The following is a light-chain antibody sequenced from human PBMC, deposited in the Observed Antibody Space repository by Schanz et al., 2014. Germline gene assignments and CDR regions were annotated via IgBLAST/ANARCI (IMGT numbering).Light chain of an antibody. J-gene: IGLJ2*01. Sequence: QSALTQPASVSGSPGQSITISCTGTSSDVGGYDFVSWYQQHPGKAPKLMIYDVSNRPSGVSNRFSGSKSGNTASMTISGLQAEDEADYYCCSYAGSRNWVLGGGTKLTVL. CDR2: DVS. V-gene: IGLV2-23*02. CDR1: SSDVGGYDF. CDR3: CSYAGSRNWV.